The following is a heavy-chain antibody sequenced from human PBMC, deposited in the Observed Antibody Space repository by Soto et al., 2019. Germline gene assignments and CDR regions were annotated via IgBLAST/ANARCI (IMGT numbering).Heavy chain of an antibody. CDR2: IYHSGST. CDR3: ASIRYYYDSSGYYYSNYFDY. J-gene: IGHJ4*02. D-gene: IGHD3-22*01. Sequence: QVQLQESGPGLVKPSGTLSLTCAVSGGSISSSNWWSWVRQPPGKGLEWIGEIYHSGSTNYNPSLKSRVTISLDKSKNQFSLKLSSVTAADTAVYYCASIRYYYDSSGYYYSNYFDYWGQGTLVTVSS. CDR1: GGSISSSNW. V-gene: IGHV4-4*02.